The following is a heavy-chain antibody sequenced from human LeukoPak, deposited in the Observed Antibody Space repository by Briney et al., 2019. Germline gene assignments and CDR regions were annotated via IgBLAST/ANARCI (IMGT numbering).Heavy chain of an antibody. J-gene: IGHJ3*02. V-gene: IGHV4-38-2*02. D-gene: IGHD3-9*01. CDR1: GYSISSGYY. Sequence: SETLSLTCTVSGYSISSGYYWGWIRQPPGKGLEWMGSIYHSGSTYYNPSLKSRVTISVDTSKNQFSLELSSVTAADTAVYYCATSLRYFDWLSQQSGFDIWGQGTMVTVSS. CDR3: ATSLRYFDWLSQQSGFDI. CDR2: IYHSGST.